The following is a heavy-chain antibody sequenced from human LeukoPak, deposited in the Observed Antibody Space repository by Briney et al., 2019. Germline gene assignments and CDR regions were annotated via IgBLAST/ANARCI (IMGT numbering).Heavy chain of an antibody. CDR1: GGSISSYY. D-gene: IGHD4-17*01. V-gene: IGHV4-59*01. Sequence: PSETLSPTCTVSGGSISSYYWSWIRQPPGKGLEWIGYIYYSGSTNYNPSLKSRVTISVDTSKNQFSLKLSSVTAADTAVYYCARALRSLRSYYFDYWGQGTLVTVSS. CDR2: IYYSGST. J-gene: IGHJ4*02. CDR3: ARALRSLRSYYFDY.